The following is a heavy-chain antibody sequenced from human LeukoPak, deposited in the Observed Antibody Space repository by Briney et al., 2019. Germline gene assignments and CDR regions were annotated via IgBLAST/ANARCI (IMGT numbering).Heavy chain of an antibody. CDR2: ISIDGSNK. J-gene: IGHJ4*02. V-gene: IGHV3-30*18. D-gene: IGHD3-9*01. CDR1: RFTFSSYG. Sequence: PGGSLRLSCAASRFTFSSYGMHWVRQAPGKGLAWVAHISIDGSNKYYADSVKGRFTISRDNSKNTLYLQMNSLRAEDTAVYYCAKDRGIDILTGYCREPLEYWGQGTLVTVSS. CDR3: AKDRGIDILTGYCREPLEY.